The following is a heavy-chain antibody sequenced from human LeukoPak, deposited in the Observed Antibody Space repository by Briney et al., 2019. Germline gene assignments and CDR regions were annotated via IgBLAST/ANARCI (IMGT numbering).Heavy chain of an antibody. V-gene: IGHV3-7*05. CDR3: AKAGCGDGSCYYAEYFQH. CDR2: IKQDGSEK. D-gene: IGHD2-15*01. J-gene: IGHJ1*01. Sequence: GGSLRLSCAASGFTFSSYWMSWVRQAPGKGLGWVANIKQDGSEKYYVDSVKGRFTISRDSAKNSLYLQMNSLRAEDTAVYYCAKAGCGDGSCYYAEYFQHWGQGTLVTVSS. CDR1: GFTFSSYW.